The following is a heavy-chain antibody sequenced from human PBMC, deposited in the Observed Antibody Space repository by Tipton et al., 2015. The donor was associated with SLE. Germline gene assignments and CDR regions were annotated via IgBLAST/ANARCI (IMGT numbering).Heavy chain of an antibody. CDR1: GGSFSGYY. CDR2: IIHSGVT. D-gene: IGHD1-14*01. CDR3: ARVATTEVFDY. Sequence: TLSLTCAVYGGSFSGYYWTWIRQPPGKGLEWIGEIIHSGVTNYNPSLRSRVTISVDMTKNQVSLKLSSVTAADTAVYYCARVATTEVFDYWGQGTLVTVSS. V-gene: IGHV4-34*12. J-gene: IGHJ4*02.